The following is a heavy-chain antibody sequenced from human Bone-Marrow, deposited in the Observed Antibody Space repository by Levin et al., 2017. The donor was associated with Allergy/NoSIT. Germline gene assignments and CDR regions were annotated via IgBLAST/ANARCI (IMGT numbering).Heavy chain of an antibody. CDR1: GFTFSSYN. CDR2: ISGSTSTT. J-gene: IGHJ5*02. D-gene: IGHD6-19*01. Sequence: PGASVKVSCAASGFTFSSYNMNWVRQAPGKGLEWVSYISGSTSTTFYADSVKGRFTISRDNAKNSLYLQMNSLRAEDTAVYYCARDSSGWLNWFDPWCQGTLVIVSS. CDR3: ARDSSGWLNWFDP. V-gene: IGHV3-48*04.